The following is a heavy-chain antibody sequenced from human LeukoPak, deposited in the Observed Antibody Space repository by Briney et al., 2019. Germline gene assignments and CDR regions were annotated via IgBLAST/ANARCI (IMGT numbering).Heavy chain of an antibody. Sequence: SVRVSCKASGGTFSSYAISWVRQAPGQGLEWMGGIIPIFGTANYAQKFQGRVTITADKSTSTAYMELSSLRSEDTAVYYCASTIMTTVTSTFDYWGQGTLVTVSS. D-gene: IGHD4-17*01. CDR3: ASTIMTTVTSTFDY. CDR2: IIPIFGTA. J-gene: IGHJ4*02. V-gene: IGHV1-69*06. CDR1: GGTFSSYA.